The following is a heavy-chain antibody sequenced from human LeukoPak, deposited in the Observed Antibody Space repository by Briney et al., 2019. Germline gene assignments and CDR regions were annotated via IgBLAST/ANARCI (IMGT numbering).Heavy chain of an antibody. Sequence: ASVKVSCKASGYTFTGYYMHWVRQAPGQGLEWIGWINPNSSGTNYAQKFQGRVTMTRDTSISTAYMELSRLRSDDTAVYYCARDRVVVPAAKRGWFDPWGQGTLVTVSS. D-gene: IGHD2-2*01. V-gene: IGHV1-2*02. CDR1: GYTFTGYY. CDR2: INPNSSGT. CDR3: ARDRVVVPAAKRGWFDP. J-gene: IGHJ5*02.